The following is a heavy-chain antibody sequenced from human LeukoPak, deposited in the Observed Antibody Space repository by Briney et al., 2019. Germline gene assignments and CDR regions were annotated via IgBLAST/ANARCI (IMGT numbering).Heavy chain of an antibody. V-gene: IGHV3-11*06. CDR1: GFTFNDYY. Sequence: GGSLRLSCAASGFTFNDYYMSWIRQAPGKGLEWVSSVSSSSSYIYYADSVKGRFTISRDNAKNSLYLQMNSLRAEDTAVYYCARVRVGQGIAAALGYYYYYYGMDVWGQGTTVTVSS. J-gene: IGHJ6*02. D-gene: IGHD6-13*01. CDR3: ARVRVGQGIAAALGYYYYYYGMDV. CDR2: VSSSSSYI.